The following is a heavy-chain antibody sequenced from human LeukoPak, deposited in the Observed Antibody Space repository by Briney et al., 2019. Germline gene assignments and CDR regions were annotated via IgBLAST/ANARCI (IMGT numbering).Heavy chain of an antibody. D-gene: IGHD6-6*01. V-gene: IGHV3-30-3*01. J-gene: IGHJ4*02. CDR1: GFTFSSYA. CDR3: ARDGPERGVYYFGY. Sequence: GGSLRLSCAASGFTFSSYAMHWVRQAPGKGLEWVAVISYDGSNKYYADSVKGRFTISRDNSKNTLYLQMNSLRAEDTAVYYCARDGPERGVYYFGYWGQGTLVTVSS. CDR2: ISYDGSNK.